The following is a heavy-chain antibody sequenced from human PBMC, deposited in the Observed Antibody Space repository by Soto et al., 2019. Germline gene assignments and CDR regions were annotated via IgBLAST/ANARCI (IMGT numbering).Heavy chain of an antibody. CDR2: INHSGST. V-gene: IGHV4-34*01. D-gene: IGHD3-10*01. CDR1: GGSFSGYY. CDR3: ARVTVRYYYGMDV. J-gene: IGHJ6*02. Sequence: QVQLQQWGAGLLKPSETLSLTCAVYGGSFSGYYWSWNRQPPGKGLEWIGEINHSGSTNYNPSLKSRVTISVDTSKNQFSLKLSSVTAADTAVYYCARVTVRYYYGMDVWGQGTTVTVSS.